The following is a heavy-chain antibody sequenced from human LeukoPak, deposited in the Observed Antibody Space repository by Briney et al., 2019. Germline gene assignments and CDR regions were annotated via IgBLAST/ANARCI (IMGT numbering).Heavy chain of an antibody. J-gene: IGHJ4*02. D-gene: IGHD2-2*01. Sequence: NPGGSLRLSCKGSGYSFTSYWIGWVRQMPGKGLEWMGIIYPGDSDTRYSPSFQGQVTISADKSISTAYLQWSSLKASDTAMYYCARLLADCSSTSCTIRVGYFDYWGQGTLVTVSS. CDR1: GYSFTSYW. CDR3: ARLLADCSSTSCTIRVGYFDY. CDR2: IYPGDSDT. V-gene: IGHV5-51*01.